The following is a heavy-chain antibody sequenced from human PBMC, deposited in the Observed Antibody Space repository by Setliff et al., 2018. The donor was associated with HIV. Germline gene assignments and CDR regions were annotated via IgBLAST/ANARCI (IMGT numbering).Heavy chain of an antibody. CDR2: IYWDDDK. J-gene: IGHJ4*02. CDR3: AHVFTGYSSGWYSDS. Sequence: SGPTLVNPTQTLTLTCTFSGFSLSTSGVGVGWIRQPPGKALEWLALIYWDDDKRYSPSLKSRLTITKDTSKNQVVLTMTNMDPVDTATYYFAHVFTGYSSGWYSDSWGQGTLVTVSS. D-gene: IGHD6-19*01. V-gene: IGHV2-5*02. CDR1: GFSLSTSGVG.